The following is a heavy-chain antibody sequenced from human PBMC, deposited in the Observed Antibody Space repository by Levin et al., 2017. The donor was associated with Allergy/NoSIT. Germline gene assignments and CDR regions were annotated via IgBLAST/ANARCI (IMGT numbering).Heavy chain of an antibody. J-gene: IGHJ3*02. Sequence: SQTLSLTCAVYGGSFSGYYWSWIRQPPGKGLEWIGEINHSGSTNYNPSLKSRVTISVDTSKNQFSLKLSSVTAADTAVYYCARGAAAGSIDIWGQGTMVTVSS. CDR3: ARGAAAGSIDI. V-gene: IGHV4-34*01. CDR2: INHSGST. CDR1: GGSFSGYY. D-gene: IGHD6-13*01.